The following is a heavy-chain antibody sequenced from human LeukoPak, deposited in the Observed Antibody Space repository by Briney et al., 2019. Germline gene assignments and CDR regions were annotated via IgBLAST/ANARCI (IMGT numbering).Heavy chain of an antibody. J-gene: IGHJ3*02. CDR3: ARDLNADDAFDI. Sequence: SLRLSCAASGFTFDDYAMHWVRQAPGKGLEWVSGISWNSGSIGYADSVKGRFTISRDNAKNSLYLQMNSLRAEDTAVYYCARDLNADDAFDIWGQGTMVTVSS. V-gene: IGHV3-9*01. CDR1: GFTFDDYA. CDR2: ISWNSGSI.